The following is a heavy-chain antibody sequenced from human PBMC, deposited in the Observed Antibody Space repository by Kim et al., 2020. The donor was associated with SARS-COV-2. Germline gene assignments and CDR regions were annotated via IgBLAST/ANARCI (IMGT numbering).Heavy chain of an antibody. D-gene: IGHD3-3*01. Sequence: SETLSLTCTVSGGSVSSGSYYWSWIRQPPGKGLEWIGYIYYSGSTNYNPSLKSRVTISVDTSKNQFSLKLSSVTAADTAVYYWARVASDVLRFFDYWGQG. CDR2: IYYSGST. CDR1: GGSVSSGSYY. J-gene: IGHJ4*02. V-gene: IGHV4-61*01. CDR3: ARVASDVLRFFDY.